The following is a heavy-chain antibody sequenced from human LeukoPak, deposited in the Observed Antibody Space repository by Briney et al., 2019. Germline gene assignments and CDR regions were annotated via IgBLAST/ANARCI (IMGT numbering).Heavy chain of an antibody. V-gene: IGHV1-18*01. CDR1: GYTFTSYG. CDR3: ARGRLLWFGESEERFDY. J-gene: IGHJ4*02. D-gene: IGHD3-10*01. Sequence: ASVKVSCKASGYTFTSYGISWVRQAPGQGLEWMGWISAYNGNTNYAQKFQGRVTMTRDTSISTAYMELSRLRSDDTAVYYCARGRLLWFGESEERFDYWGQGTLVTVSS. CDR2: ISAYNGNT.